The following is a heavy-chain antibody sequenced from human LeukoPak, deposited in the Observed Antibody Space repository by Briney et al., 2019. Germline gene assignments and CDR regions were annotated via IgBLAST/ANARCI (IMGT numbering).Heavy chain of an antibody. CDR3: ARIAVAGTERFFDY. CDR1: GYTFTGYY. Sequence: ASVKVSCKASGYTFTGYYMHWVRQAPGQGLEWMGWINPNRGGTNYAQKFQGRVTMTRDTSISTAYMEPSGLRSDDTAVYYCARIAVAGTERFFDYWGQGTLVTVSS. J-gene: IGHJ4*02. CDR2: INPNRGGT. D-gene: IGHD6-19*01. V-gene: IGHV1-2*02.